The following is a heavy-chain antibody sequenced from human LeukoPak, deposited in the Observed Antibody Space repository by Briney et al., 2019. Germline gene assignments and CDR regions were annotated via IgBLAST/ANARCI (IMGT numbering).Heavy chain of an antibody. V-gene: IGHV4-59*08. CDR2: IYYSGST. J-gene: IGHJ4*02. CDR3: ARGVGADYNLQPFDY. Sequence: SETLSLTCTVSGGSISSYYWSWIRQPPGKGLEWIGYIYYSGSTKYNPSLKSRVSISVDTSKNQFSLKLSSVTAADTAVYYCARGVGADYNLQPFDYWGQGTLVTVSS. D-gene: IGHD5-24*01. CDR1: GGSISSYY.